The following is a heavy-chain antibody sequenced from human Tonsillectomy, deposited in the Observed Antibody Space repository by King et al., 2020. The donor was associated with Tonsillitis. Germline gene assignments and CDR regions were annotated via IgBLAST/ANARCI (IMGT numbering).Heavy chain of an antibody. D-gene: IGHD3-10*01. CDR3: ARLDYYAGDGQGPL. CDR1: GDSISSADYY. Sequence: VQLQESGPGLVKPSQTLSLTCTVSGDSISSADYYWSWIRQPPGKGLEWIGCIYYSGTTYNNPSLKSRTTMSLDTSKNQFSLNLDSVTAADTAMYYCARLDYYAGDGQGPLWGQGALVTVSS. J-gene: IGHJ4*02. V-gene: IGHV4-30-4*01. CDR2: IYYSGTT.